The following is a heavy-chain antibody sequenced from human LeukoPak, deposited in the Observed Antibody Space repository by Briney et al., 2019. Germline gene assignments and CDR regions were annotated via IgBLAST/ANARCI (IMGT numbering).Heavy chain of an antibody. D-gene: IGHD6-13*01. CDR1: GGTFSSYA. CDR3: ARPLIAAAGNDAFDI. Sequence: SVKVSCKASGGTFSSYAISWVRQAPGQGLEWMGGIIPIFGTANYAQKFQGRVTITADESTSIAYMELSSLRSEDTAVYYCARPLIAAAGNDAFDIWGQGTMVTVSS. V-gene: IGHV1-69*13. CDR2: IIPIFGTA. J-gene: IGHJ3*02.